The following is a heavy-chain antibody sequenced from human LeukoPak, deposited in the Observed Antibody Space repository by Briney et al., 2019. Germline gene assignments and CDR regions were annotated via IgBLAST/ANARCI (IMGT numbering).Heavy chain of an antibody. CDR2: INAGNGNT. J-gene: IGHJ4*02. Sequence: GASVKVSCKASGYTFTSYAMHWVRQAPGQRLEWMGWINAGNGNTKYSQKFQGRVTITRDTSASTAYMELSSLRSEDTAVYYCASGVGCGGDCLGGVDYWGQGTLVTVSS. CDR3: ASGVGCGGDCLGGVDY. D-gene: IGHD2-21*02. V-gene: IGHV1-3*01. CDR1: GYTFTSYA.